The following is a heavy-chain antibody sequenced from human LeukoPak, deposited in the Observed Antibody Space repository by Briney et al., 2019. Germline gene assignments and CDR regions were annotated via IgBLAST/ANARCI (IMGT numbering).Heavy chain of an antibody. J-gene: IGHJ4*02. D-gene: IGHD3-22*01. CDR2: IYTDGNRI. CDR3: VKDITLRGINGYDRFDS. V-gene: IGHV3-74*01. CDR1: GFTFNNYW. Sequence: GGSLRLSCAASGFTFNNYWMHWVRQAPGKGLVWVSRIYTDGNRITYADSVEGRFTISRDNARDTLYLQMNSLRAEDTAVYYCVKDITLRGINGYDRFDSWGQGTRVTVSS.